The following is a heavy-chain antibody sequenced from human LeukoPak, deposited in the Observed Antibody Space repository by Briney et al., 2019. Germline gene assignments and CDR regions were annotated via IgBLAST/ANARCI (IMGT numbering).Heavy chain of an antibody. CDR3: ARALRVVVTATAGAFDY. J-gene: IGHJ4*02. CDR1: GYTLTELS. Sequence: ASVEVSCKVSGYTLTELSMHWVRQAPGKGLEWMGGFDPEDGETIYAQKFQGRVTITRNTSISTAYMELSSLRSEDTAVYYCARALRVVVTATAGAFDYWGQGTLVTVSS. CDR2: FDPEDGET. D-gene: IGHD2-21*02. V-gene: IGHV1-24*01.